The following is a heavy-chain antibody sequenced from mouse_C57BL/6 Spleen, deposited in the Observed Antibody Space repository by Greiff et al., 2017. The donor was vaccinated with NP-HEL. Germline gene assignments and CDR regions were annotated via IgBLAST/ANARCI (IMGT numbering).Heavy chain of an antibody. Sequence: VQLQQPGAELVKPGASVKLSCKASGYTFTSYWMHWVKQRPGQGLEWIGMIHPNSGSTNYNEKFKSKATLTVDKPSSTAYMLLSSLTSEDSAVYYCARSPITAVGYWGKGTTLTVSS. CDR2: IHPNSGST. J-gene: IGHJ2*01. CDR1: GYTFTSYW. CDR3: ARSPITAVGY. V-gene: IGHV1-64*01. D-gene: IGHD1-1*01.